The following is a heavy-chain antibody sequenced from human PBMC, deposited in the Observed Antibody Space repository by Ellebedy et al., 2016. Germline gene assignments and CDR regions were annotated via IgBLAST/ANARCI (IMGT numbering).Heavy chain of an antibody. CDR1: RYTFTSYG. CDR3: ARAKTTVVTPGGGY. D-gene: IGHD4-23*01. CDR2: INTNTGNP. J-gene: IGHJ4*02. Sequence: ASVKVSCKASRYTFTSYGMNWLRQAPGQGLEWMGWINTNTGNPTYAQGFTGRFVFSLDTSVSTAYLQISSLKAEDTAVYYCARAKTTVVTPGGGYWGQGTLVTVSS. V-gene: IGHV7-4-1*02.